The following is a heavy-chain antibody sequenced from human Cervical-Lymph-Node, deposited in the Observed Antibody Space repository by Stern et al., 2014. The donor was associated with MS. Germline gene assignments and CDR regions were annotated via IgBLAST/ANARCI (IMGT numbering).Heavy chain of an antibody. V-gene: IGHV1-18*01. Sequence: QMQLVQSGAEVKKPGASVKVSCKASGSTFTHYGVSWVRQAPGQGLEWMGWISSYNGHTKYAPRFQGRVTMTTDTFTNTAYMEMRGLRSDDTAVYYCAKNTSGFDSWGQGTLVTVSS. CDR3: AKNTSGFDS. D-gene: IGHD6-19*01. J-gene: IGHJ5*01. CDR1: GSTFTHYG. CDR2: ISSYNGHT.